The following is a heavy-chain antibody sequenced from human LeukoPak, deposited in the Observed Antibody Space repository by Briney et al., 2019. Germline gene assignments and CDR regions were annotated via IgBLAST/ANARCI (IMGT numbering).Heavy chain of an antibody. CDR3: AGDRAYYGSGSYYKEGYYMDV. Sequence: GGSLRLSCTVSGFTFSSNSMSWVRQAPGKGLEWVSFIYSDNTHYSDSVKGRFTISRDNAKNSLYLQMNSLRAEDTAVYYCAGDRAYYGSGSYYKEGYYMDVWGKGTTVTVSS. J-gene: IGHJ6*03. CDR1: GFTFSSNS. V-gene: IGHV3-53*01. CDR2: IYSDNT. D-gene: IGHD3-10*01.